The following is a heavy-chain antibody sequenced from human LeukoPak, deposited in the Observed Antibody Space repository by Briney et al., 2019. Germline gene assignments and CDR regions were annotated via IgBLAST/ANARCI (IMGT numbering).Heavy chain of an antibody. CDR2: INHSGST. CDR3: APGGYIGYGHAFDI. CDR1: GGSFSGYY. J-gene: IGHJ3*02. Sequence: SETLSLTCAVSGGSFSGYYWSWIRQPPEKGLEWIGEINHSGSTYYNPSLKSRVTISVDTSKNHLSLILSSVTAADTAVYYCAPGGYIGYGHAFDIWGQGTMVTVSS. D-gene: IGHD5-12*01. V-gene: IGHV4-34*01.